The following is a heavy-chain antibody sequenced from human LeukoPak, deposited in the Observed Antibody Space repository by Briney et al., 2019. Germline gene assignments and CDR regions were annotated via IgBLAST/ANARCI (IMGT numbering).Heavy chain of an antibody. D-gene: IGHD6-13*01. J-gene: IGHJ4*02. CDR1: GFTFDDYA. Sequence: QAGGSLRLSCAASGFTFDDYAMHWVRQAPGKGLEWVSGISWNSGSIGYADSVKGRFTISGDNAKNSLYLQMNSLRAEDMALYYCAKGGRIIAAAFGYWGQGTLVTVSS. CDR3: AKGGRIIAAAFGY. V-gene: IGHV3-9*03. CDR2: ISWNSGSI.